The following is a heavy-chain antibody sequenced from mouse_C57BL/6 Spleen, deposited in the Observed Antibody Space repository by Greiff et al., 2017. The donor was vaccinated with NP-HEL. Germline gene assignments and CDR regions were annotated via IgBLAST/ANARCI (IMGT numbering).Heavy chain of an antibody. CDR2: ISYDGSN. CDR1: GYSITSGYY. Sequence: DVKLQESGPGLVKPSHSLSLTCSVTGYSITSGYYWNWIRQFPGNKLEWMGYISYDGSNNYNPSLKNRISITRDTSKNQFFLKLNSVTTEDTATYYCARDGLDYYAMDYWGQGTSVTVSS. J-gene: IGHJ4*01. CDR3: ARDGLDYYAMDY. D-gene: IGHD2-10*02. V-gene: IGHV3-6*01.